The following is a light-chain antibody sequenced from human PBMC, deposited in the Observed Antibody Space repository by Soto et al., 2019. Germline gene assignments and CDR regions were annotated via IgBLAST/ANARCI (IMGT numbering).Light chain of an antibody. Sequence: DILLTQSPCTLSLSPGERAPLSCRASQSVSSNYLAWYQQKPGQTPRLLIYDTSTRATGVPARFSGSRSGTEFTLTISRLEPEDFAVYYCQQYGSSLTWTFGQGTKVDIK. CDR2: DTS. V-gene: IGKV3-20*01. CDR1: QSVSSNY. CDR3: QQYGSSLTWT. J-gene: IGKJ1*01.